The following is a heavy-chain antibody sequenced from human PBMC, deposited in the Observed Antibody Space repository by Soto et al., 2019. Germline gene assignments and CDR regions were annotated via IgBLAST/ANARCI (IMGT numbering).Heavy chain of an antibody. Sequence: ASVKVSCKASGYTFTSYAMHWVRQAPGQRLEWMGWINAGNGNTKYPQKFQGRVTITRDTSASTAYMELSSLRSEDTAVYYCARMYYDILTGPSGSGMDVWGQGTTVPVS. CDR1: GYTFTSYA. D-gene: IGHD3-9*01. CDR3: ARMYYDILTGPSGSGMDV. V-gene: IGHV1-3*01. J-gene: IGHJ6*02. CDR2: INAGNGNT.